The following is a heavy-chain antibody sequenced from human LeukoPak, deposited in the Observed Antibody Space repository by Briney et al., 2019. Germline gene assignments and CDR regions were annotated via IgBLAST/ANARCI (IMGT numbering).Heavy chain of an antibody. V-gene: IGHV3-74*01. D-gene: IGHD4-17*01. CDR3: ARGVNDYGDYVEINYFDY. CDR1: GFTFSSYA. Sequence: GGSLRLSCAASGFTFSSYAMSWVRQAPGKGLVWVSRIYTDGSSTNYADSVKGRFTISRDNAENTLYLQMNSLRAEDTAVYYCARGVNDYGDYVEINYFDYWGQGTLVTVSS. CDR2: IYTDGSST. J-gene: IGHJ4*02.